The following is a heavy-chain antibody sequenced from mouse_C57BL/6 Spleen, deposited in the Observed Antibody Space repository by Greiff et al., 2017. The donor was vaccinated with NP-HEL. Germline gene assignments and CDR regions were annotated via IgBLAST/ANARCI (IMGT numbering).Heavy chain of an antibody. CDR3: ARGLDGYYPLYWYFDV. J-gene: IGHJ1*03. D-gene: IGHD2-3*01. Sequence: QVQLQQPGTELVKPGASVKLSCKASGYTFTSYWMHWVKQRPGQGLEWIGNINPSNGGTNYNEKFKSKATLTVDKSSSTAYMQLSSLTSEDSAVYYCARGLDGYYPLYWYFDVWGTGTTVTVSS. CDR1: GYTFTSYW. CDR2: INPSNGGT. V-gene: IGHV1-53*01.